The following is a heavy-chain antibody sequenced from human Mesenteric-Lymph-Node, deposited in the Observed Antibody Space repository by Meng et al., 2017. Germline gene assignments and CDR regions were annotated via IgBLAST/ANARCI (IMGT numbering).Heavy chain of an antibody. CDR1: GGTFSSYA. J-gene: IGHJ3*02. V-gene: IGHV1-69*05. Sequence: SVKVSCKASGGTFSSYAISWVRQAPGQGLEWMGGIIPIFGTANYAQKFQGRVTITRDTSASTAYMELSSLRSEDTAVYYCARDLWAVAVEVPFDIWGQGTMVTVSS. D-gene: IGHD6-19*01. CDR2: IIPIFGTA. CDR3: ARDLWAVAVEVPFDI.